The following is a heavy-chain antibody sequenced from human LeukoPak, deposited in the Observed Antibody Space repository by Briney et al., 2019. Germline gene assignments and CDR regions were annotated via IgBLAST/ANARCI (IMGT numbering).Heavy chain of an antibody. Sequence: AASVTVSCTASGGTFSSYAISWVRQAPGQGLEWMGGIVPIFGTANYAQKFQGRVTITADESTIIAYMELSSLRSQDTAVYYCASLTCPQPGYWGQGTLVTVSS. V-gene: IGHV1-69*13. CDR1: GGTFSSYA. CDR2: IVPIFGTA. CDR3: ASLTCPQPGY. D-gene: IGHD1-14*01. J-gene: IGHJ4*02.